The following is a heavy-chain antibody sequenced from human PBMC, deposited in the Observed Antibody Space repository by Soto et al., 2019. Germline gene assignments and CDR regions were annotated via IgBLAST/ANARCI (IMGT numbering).Heavy chain of an antibody. V-gene: IGHV4-31*03. CDR3: SSTYYNASSGPFDY. CDR1: GGSISSGNYY. D-gene: IGHD3-22*01. J-gene: IGHJ4*02. CDR2: IYYSGST. Sequence: QVQLQESGPGLVKPSHTLSLTCTVSGGSISSGNYYWSWIRQHPGKGLEWIGYIYYSGSTYYNPSLKSRVTISVDTSKNQVTLKLSSVTAADTAVYYCSSTYYNASSGPFDYWGQGTLVTVSS.